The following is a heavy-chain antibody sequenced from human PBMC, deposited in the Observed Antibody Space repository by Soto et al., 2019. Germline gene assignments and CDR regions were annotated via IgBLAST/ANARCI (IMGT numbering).Heavy chain of an antibody. CDR3: TSQVATGD. J-gene: IGHJ4*02. CDR2: MSYDGNTK. D-gene: IGHD5-12*01. CDR1: GFTFSNFG. Sequence: QVQLVESGGGVVQPGRSLRLSCAASGFTFSNFGMHWVRQAPVKGLEWVAVMSYDGNTKYYADSVKGRFTISRDNSKNTLYLQMDSLRVEDTAVYYCTSQVATGDWGQGTLVTVSS. V-gene: IGHV3-30*03.